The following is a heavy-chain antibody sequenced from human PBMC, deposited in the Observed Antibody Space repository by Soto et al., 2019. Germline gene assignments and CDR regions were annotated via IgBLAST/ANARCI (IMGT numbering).Heavy chain of an antibody. D-gene: IGHD3-16*01. CDR2: VHYNGSI. J-gene: IGHJ6*02. CDR1: GGSISYEYYH. CDR3: VREDDGGDREYYGLDV. Sequence: QVQRQQSGPGLMKPSQTLSLTCTVSGGSISYEYYHWTWILQSPGKCLEWIGYVHYNGSIMYNPSFKSRVTTSVDTSKNQFSLHLSSVTAADTAVYFCVREDDGGDREYYGLDVWGQGTTVTVSS. V-gene: IGHV4-30-4*08.